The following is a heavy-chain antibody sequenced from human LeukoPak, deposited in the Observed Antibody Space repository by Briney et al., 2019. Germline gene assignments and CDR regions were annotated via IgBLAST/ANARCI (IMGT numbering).Heavy chain of an antibody. J-gene: IGHJ5*02. CDR1: GGSISSSSYY. CDR2: IYYSGST. Sequence: PSETLSLTCTVSGGSISSSSYYWGWIRQPPGKGLEWFGSIYYSGSTYYNPSLKSRVTISVDTSKNQFSLKLSSVTAADTAVYYCARLADYDILTGYYNWFDPWGQGTLVTVSS. V-gene: IGHV4-39*01. D-gene: IGHD3-9*01. CDR3: ARLADYDILTGYYNWFDP.